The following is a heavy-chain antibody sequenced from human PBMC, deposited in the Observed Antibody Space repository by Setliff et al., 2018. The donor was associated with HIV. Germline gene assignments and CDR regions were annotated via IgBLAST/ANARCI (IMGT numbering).Heavy chain of an antibody. V-gene: IGHV1-2*02. J-gene: IGHJ4*02. D-gene: IGHD6-13*01. Sequence: ASVKVSCKAYGYTFTAYYMHWVRQAPGQGLEWMGWINPDSGGTNYAQKFQGRVTMARVTSLSTAYMELSRLRSDDTAVYYCARRVAAAGRGYFDLWGQGTLVTVSS. CDR2: INPDSGGT. CDR3: ARRVAAAGRGYFDL. CDR1: GYTFTAYY.